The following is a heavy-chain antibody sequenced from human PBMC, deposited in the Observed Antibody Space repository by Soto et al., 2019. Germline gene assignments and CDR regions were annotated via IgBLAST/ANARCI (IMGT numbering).Heavy chain of an antibody. CDR1: GFTVSSNY. V-gene: IGHV3-66*01. J-gene: IGHJ4*02. D-gene: IGHD2-21*01. CDR3: ARGEFHPYLFDY. Sequence: GGSLSLSCAASGFTVSSNYMSWVRQAPGKGLEWVSVIYSGGSTYYADSVKGRFTISRDNSKNTLYLQMNSLRAEDTAVYYCARGEFHPYLFDYWGQGTLVTVSS. CDR2: IYSGGST.